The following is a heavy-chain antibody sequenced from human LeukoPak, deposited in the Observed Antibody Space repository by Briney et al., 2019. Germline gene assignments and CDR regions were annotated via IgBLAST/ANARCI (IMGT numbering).Heavy chain of an antibody. V-gene: IGHV4-61*01. CDR3: ARARPRIVVVVAATNYYYMDV. Sequence: PSETLSLTCTVSGGSISSGSYYWSWIRQPPGKGLEWIGYIYYSGSTNYNPSLKSRVTISVDTSKNQFSLKLSSVTAADTAVYYCARARPRIVVVVAATNYYYMDVLGKGTTVTVSS. J-gene: IGHJ6*03. CDR2: IYYSGST. CDR1: GGSISSGSYY. D-gene: IGHD2-15*01.